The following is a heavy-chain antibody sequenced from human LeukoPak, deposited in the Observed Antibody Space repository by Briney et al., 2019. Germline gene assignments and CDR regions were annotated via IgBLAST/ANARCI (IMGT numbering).Heavy chain of an antibody. CDR1: GFTFSSYA. V-gene: IGHV3-23*01. J-gene: IGHJ4*02. CDR3: AKDMRFDWTPYYFDY. CDR2: ISGSGGST. D-gene: IGHD3-9*01. Sequence: PGGSLRLSCAASGFTFSSYAMSWVRQAPGKGLEWVSAISGSGGSTYYADSVKGRFTISRDNSKNTLYLQMNSLRAVDTAVYYCAKDMRFDWTPYYFDYWGQGTLVTVSS.